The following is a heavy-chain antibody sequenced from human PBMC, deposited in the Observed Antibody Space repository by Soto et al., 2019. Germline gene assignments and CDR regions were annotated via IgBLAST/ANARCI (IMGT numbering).Heavy chain of an antibody. D-gene: IGHD3-10*01. J-gene: IGHJ4*02. CDR1: GFTFSSYG. CDR2: ISYDGSNK. CDR3: AKSRMPYYASCLGY. Sequence: GGSLRLSCAASGFTFSSYGTHWVRQAPGKGLEWVALISYDGSNKYYADSVKGRFTISRDNSKNTLYLQMNSLRPEDTAVYYCAKSRMPYYASCLGYWGQGTLVTVSS. V-gene: IGHV3-30*18.